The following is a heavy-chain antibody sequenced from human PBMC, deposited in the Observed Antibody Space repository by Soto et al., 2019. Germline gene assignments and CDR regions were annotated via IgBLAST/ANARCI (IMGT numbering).Heavy chain of an antibody. J-gene: IGHJ4*02. CDR3: ARVVVPGQNNDY. CDR1: GGTFSGYY. CDR2: INHSGST. V-gene: IGHV4-34*01. D-gene: IGHD2-2*01. Sequence: SETLSLTCAVYGGTFSGYYWSWIRQPPGKGLEWIGEINHSGSTNYNPSLQRRVTISIDTSTKQLSLKLSSVTAADTDVYYCARVVVPGQNNDYWGQGTLVTVSS.